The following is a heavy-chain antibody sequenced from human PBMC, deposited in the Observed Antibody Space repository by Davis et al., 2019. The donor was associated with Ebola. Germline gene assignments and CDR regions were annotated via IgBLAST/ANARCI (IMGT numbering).Heavy chain of an antibody. D-gene: IGHD6-13*01. J-gene: IGHJ4*02. CDR2: TRNKANSYTT. V-gene: IGHV3-72*01. Sequence: GESLKISCAASGFTFSDHYMDWVRQAPGKGLEWVGRTRNKANSYTTEYAASVKGRFTISRDDSKNSLYLQMNSLKTEDTAVYYCAREGRAAWAFDYWGQGTLVTVSS. CDR1: GFTFSDHY. CDR3: AREGRAAWAFDY.